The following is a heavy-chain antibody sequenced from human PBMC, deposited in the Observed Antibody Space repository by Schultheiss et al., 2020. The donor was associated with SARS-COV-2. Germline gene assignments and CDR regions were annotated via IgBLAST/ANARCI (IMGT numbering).Heavy chain of an antibody. CDR3: ARGQAAAVG. CDR1: GGSFSGYY. V-gene: IGHV4-34*01. Sequence: SETLSLTCAVYGGSFSGYYWSWIRQPPGKGLEWIGEINHSGSTNYNPSLKSRVTISVDKSKNQFSLKLSSVTAADTAVYYCARGQAAAVGWGQGTLVTVSS. J-gene: IGHJ4*02. CDR2: INHSGST. D-gene: IGHD6-25*01.